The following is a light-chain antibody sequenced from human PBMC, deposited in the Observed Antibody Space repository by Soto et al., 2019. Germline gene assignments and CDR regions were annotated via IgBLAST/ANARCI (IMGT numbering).Light chain of an antibody. CDR1: QSVLYSSNNKNY. CDR2: WAS. CDR3: QQYYNSRLT. V-gene: IGKV4-1*01. Sequence: DIVMTQSPDSLAVSLGERATVNCKSSQSVLYSSNNKNYLAWYQQKPGQPPKMIIYWASTRESGVPDRFSGSGSGTDFTLTISSLPAEDVAVYYCQQYYNSRLTFGGGTKVEIK. J-gene: IGKJ4*01.